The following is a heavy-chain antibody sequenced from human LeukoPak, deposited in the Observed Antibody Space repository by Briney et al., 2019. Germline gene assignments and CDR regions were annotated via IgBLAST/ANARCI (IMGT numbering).Heavy chain of an antibody. CDR3: AKVGYSSIALGYHYYMDV. CDR2: IYPGDSDI. J-gene: IGHJ6*03. V-gene: IGHV5-51*01. CDR1: GYSFTSYW. Sequence: RGESLKISCEASGYSFTSYWIGWVRQKPGKGLEWMGIIYPGDSDIRYSRPFLRQVTISVDKTNTTAYLQWSSLKASDTAIYYCAKVGYSSIALGYHYYMDVWGKGTTVTVSS. D-gene: IGHD5-12*01.